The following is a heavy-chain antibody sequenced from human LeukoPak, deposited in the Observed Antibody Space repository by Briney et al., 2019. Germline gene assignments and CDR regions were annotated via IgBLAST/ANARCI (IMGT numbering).Heavy chain of an antibody. Sequence: ASVKVSCKASGYTFTGYYMHWVRQAPGQGLEWMGIINPSGGSTSYAQKFQGRVTMTRDTSTSTVYMELSSLRSEDTAVYYYARGNYDSSGYYHYWYFDLWGRGTLVTVSS. CDR2: INPSGGST. J-gene: IGHJ2*01. CDR3: ARGNYDSSGYYHYWYFDL. D-gene: IGHD3-22*01. V-gene: IGHV1-46*01. CDR1: GYTFTGYY.